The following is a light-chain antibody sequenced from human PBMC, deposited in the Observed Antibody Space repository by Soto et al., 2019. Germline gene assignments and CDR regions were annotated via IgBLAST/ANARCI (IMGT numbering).Light chain of an antibody. CDR1: QSLLHSNGYNY. CDR3: MQPLQSWT. CDR2: LGS. V-gene: IGKV2-28*01. J-gene: IGKJ1*01. Sequence: DIVMTQSPLSLPVTPGEPASISCRSSQSLLHSNGYNYLDWYLQKPGQSPQLLIYLGSNRASGVPDRFSGMGSGTDFTLKISRGEAEDVGVYYCMQPLQSWTFGQGTKVEIK.